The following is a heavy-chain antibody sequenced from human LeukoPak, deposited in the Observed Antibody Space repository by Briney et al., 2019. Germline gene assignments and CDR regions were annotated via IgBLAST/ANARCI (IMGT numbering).Heavy chain of an antibody. CDR3: ASTYYYDSSGYPVFDY. CDR2: IYYSGST. CDR1: GGSISSYY. V-gene: IGHV4-59*01. D-gene: IGHD3-22*01. Sequence: PSETLSLTCTVSGGSISSYYWSWIRQPPGKGLEWIGYIYYSGSTNYNPSLKSRVTISVDTSKNQFSLKLSSVTAADTAVYYCASTYYYDSSGYPVFDYWGQGTLVTVSS. J-gene: IGHJ4*02.